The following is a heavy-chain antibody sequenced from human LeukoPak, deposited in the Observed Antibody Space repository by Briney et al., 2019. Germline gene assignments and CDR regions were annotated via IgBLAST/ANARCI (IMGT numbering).Heavy chain of an antibody. J-gene: IGHJ4*02. CDR1: GGSFSGYY. V-gene: IGHV4-34*01. CDR2: INHSGST. Sequence: PSETLSLTCAVYGGSFSGYYWSWTRQPPGKGLEWIGEINHSGSTNYNPSLKSRVTISVDTSKNQFSLKLSSVTAADTAVYYCARATYSSSIDYWGQGTLVTVSS. D-gene: IGHD6-13*01. CDR3: ARATYSSSIDY.